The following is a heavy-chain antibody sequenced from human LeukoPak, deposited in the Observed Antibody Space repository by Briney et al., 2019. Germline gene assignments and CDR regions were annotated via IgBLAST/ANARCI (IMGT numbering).Heavy chain of an antibody. Sequence: GGSLRLSCAASGFTFSSYAMHWVRPAPGKGLEWVAVISYDGGNKYYADSVKGRFTISRDDAKNSLHLQMNGLRVEDTAVYYCARDWGGGSGAGIDCWGQGTLVTVSS. V-gene: IGHV3-30-3*01. CDR2: ISYDGGNK. CDR1: GFTFSSYA. D-gene: IGHD3-10*01. J-gene: IGHJ4*02. CDR3: ARDWGGGSGAGIDC.